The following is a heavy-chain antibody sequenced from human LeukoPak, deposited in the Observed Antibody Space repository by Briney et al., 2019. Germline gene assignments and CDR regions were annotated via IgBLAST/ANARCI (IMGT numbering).Heavy chain of an antibody. CDR1: GYTFTSYD. J-gene: IGHJ4*02. Sequence: ASVKVSCKASGYTFTSYDINWVRQATGQGLEWMGWMNPNSGNAGYAQKFQGRVTMTRNTSINTAYMEVSSLRSDDSAVYYCARGRHYYDSSGYYGDEDYWGQGTLVTVSS. D-gene: IGHD3-22*01. CDR3: ARGRHYYDSSGYYGDEDY. V-gene: IGHV1-8*01. CDR2: MNPNSGNA.